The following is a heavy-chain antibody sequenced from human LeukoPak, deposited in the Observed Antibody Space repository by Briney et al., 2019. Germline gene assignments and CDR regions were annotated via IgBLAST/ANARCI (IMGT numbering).Heavy chain of an antibody. V-gene: IGHV1-2*04. CDR2: IDPNSGGT. CDR1: GYTFTGYY. CDR3: ARAAAGTGDWFDP. J-gene: IGHJ5*02. D-gene: IGHD6-13*01. Sequence: ASVKVSCKASGYTFTGYYMHWVRQAPGQGLEWMGWIDPNSGGTNYAQKFQGWVTMTRDTSISTAYMELSRLRSDDTAVYYCARAAAGTGDWFDPWGQGTLVTVSS.